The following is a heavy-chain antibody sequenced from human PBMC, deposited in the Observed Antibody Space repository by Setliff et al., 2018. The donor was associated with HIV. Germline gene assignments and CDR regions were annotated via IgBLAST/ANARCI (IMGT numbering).Heavy chain of an antibody. CDR1: GGIFSRFA. D-gene: IGHD5-12*01. V-gene: IGHV1-18*01. J-gene: IGHJ4*02. Sequence: ASVKVSCKASGGIFSRFAFSWVRQAPGQGLERMGWINTHTGNTNSAQRFQGRVTMTTDTSTSTAYMELRSLRSDDTAVYYCARGKTWLRFLDYWGQGTLGTVSS. CDR3: ARGKTWLRFLDY. CDR2: INTHTGNT.